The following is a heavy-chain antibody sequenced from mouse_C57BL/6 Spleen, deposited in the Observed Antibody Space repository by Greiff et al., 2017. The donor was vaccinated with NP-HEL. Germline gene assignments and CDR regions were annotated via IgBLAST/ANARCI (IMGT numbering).Heavy chain of an antibody. CDR2: INYDGSST. D-gene: IGHD4-1*01. CDR1: GFTFSDYY. J-gene: IGHJ4*01. V-gene: IGHV5-16*01. CDR3: ARDRGTGTGAMDY. Sequence: EVMLVESEGGLVQPGSSMKLSCTASGFTFSDYYMAWVRQVPEKGLEWVANINYDGSSTYYLDSLKSRFIISRDNAKNILYLQMSSLKSEDTATYYCARDRGTGTGAMDYWGQGTSVTVSS.